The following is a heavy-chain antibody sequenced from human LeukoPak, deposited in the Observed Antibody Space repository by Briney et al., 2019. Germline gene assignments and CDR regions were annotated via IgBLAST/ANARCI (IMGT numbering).Heavy chain of an antibody. J-gene: IGHJ4*02. CDR3: ARDVPVAWIDY. V-gene: IGHV3-74*01. CDR2: INSDGSST. D-gene: IGHD6-19*01. Sequence: GGSLRLSCAASGFTFSTYAMSWVRQAPGKGLVWVSRINSDGSSTSYADSVKGRFTISRDNAKNTLYLQMNSLRAEDTAVYYCARDVPVAWIDYWGQGTLVTVSS. CDR1: GFTFSTYA.